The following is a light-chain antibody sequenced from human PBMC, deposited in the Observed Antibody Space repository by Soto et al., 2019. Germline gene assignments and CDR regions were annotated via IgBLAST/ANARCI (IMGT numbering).Light chain of an antibody. J-gene: IGLJ1*01. V-gene: IGLV2-8*01. CDR3: KSYAGSNTYV. Sequence: QSVLTQPPSASGAPGQSVTISCTWTKNDIGVYDFVSWYQHHPGKAPRLIIYEVVQRPSGVPDRFSGSKSGNTASLTVSGLQAADEADYFCKSYAGSNTYVFGSGTKVTVL. CDR2: EVV. CDR1: KNDIGVYDF.